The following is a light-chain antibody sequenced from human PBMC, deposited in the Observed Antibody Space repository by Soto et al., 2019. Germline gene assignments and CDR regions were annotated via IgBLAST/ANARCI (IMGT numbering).Light chain of an antibody. J-gene: IGLJ1*01. Sequence: QSALTQPASVSGSPGQSITISCTGTSSDVGGYNYVSWYQQHPGKAPKLMIYEVSNRPSGVSYRFSGSKSGNTASLTISGLQAEDEADYFCSSYTSTSTLHYVFGTGTKLTVL. CDR3: SSYTSTSTLHYV. CDR2: EVS. CDR1: SSDVGGYNY. V-gene: IGLV2-14*01.